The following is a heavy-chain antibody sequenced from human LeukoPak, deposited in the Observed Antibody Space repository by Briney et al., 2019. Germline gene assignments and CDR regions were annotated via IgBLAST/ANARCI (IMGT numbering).Heavy chain of an antibody. CDR3: ARVGTAAATADY. CDR1: GGTFSSYA. D-gene: IGHD6-25*01. J-gene: IGHJ4*02. CDR2: IIPIFGTA. Sequence: SVKVSCKASGGTFSSYAISWVRQAPGQGLEWMGGIIPIFGTANYAQKFQGRVTITADKSTSTAYMELNSLKSEDTAVYFCARVGTAAATADYWGQGTLVTVSS. V-gene: IGHV1-69*06.